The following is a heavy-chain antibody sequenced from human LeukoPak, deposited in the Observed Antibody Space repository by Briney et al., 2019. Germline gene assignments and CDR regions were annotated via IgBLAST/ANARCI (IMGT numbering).Heavy chain of an antibody. CDR2: ISGSGGGT. CDR3: AKTTTGYSSGRYPGWPIDY. CDR1: GFTFSSYA. Sequence: GGSLLLSCAASGFTFSSYAVSWVRPPPGKGLEWVSAISGSGGGTYYADSVKGRFTISRDNSKNTVYLQMSSLSTEDTAVYHCAKTTTGYSSGRYPGWPIDYWGQGTLVSVSS. J-gene: IGHJ4*02. D-gene: IGHD6-19*01. V-gene: IGHV3-23*01.